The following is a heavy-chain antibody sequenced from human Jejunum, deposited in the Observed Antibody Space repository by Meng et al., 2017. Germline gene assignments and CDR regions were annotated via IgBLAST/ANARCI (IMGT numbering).Heavy chain of an antibody. J-gene: IGHJ4*02. CDR1: GWSFSTYD. CDR3: RLAYCVSDCGDY. Sequence: QVQVQQWGAGLLKPSETLSLTCAFQGWSFSTYDWSWIRQPPGKGLEWLGQIHHSGSINDNPSLKGRVTMSVDMSRSQISLKLNSVTAADTAVYYCRLAYCVSDCGDYWGQGTLVTVSS. D-gene: IGHD2-21*02. V-gene: IGHV4-34*01. CDR2: IHHSGSI.